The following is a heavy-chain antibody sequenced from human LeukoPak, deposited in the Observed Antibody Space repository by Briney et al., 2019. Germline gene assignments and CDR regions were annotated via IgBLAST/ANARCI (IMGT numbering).Heavy chain of an antibody. D-gene: IGHD2-2*01. CDR2: IYYSGIT. CDR1: GGSISSSSYY. Sequence: PSETLSLTCTVSGGSISSSSYYWGWIRQPPGKGLEWIGSIYYSGITYYNPSLKSRVTISVDTSKNQFSLKLSSVTAADTAVYYCARVGCSSTSCYFLAGAFDIWGQGTMVTVSS. CDR3: ARVGCSSTSCYFLAGAFDI. V-gene: IGHV4-39*07. J-gene: IGHJ3*02.